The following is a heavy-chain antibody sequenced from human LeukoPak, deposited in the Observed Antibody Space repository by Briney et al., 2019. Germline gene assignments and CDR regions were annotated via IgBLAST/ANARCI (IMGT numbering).Heavy chain of an antibody. Sequence: PSETLSLTCAVSGYSISSTYYWGWIRPPPEKGLEWIGSIHHSGRTYYNPSLKSRVTISADTSKNLFSLTMTSVTATDTAVYYCARGQSVPGTAYWGQGTLVTVSS. CDR2: IHHSGRT. CDR1: GYSISSTYY. CDR3: ARGQSVPGTAY. J-gene: IGHJ4*02. D-gene: IGHD1/OR15-1a*01. V-gene: IGHV4-38-2*01.